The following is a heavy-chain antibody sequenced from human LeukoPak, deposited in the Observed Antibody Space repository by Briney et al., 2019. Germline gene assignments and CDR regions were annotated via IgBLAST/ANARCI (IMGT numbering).Heavy chain of an antibody. Sequence: GGSLRLSCAASGFTFSSYSMNWVRQAPGKGLEWVSSISDSSTYIYYTDSVKGRFTISRDNAKNSLYLQMNSLRADDAAVYYCAREPTSMGSDYWGQGALVTVSS. D-gene: IGHD5-18*01. CDR2: ISDSSTYI. V-gene: IGHV3-21*01. J-gene: IGHJ4*02. CDR1: GFTFSSYS. CDR3: AREPTSMGSDY.